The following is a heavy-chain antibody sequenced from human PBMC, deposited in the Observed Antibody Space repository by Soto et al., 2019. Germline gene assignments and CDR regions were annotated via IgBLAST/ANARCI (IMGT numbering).Heavy chain of an antibody. CDR3: ARKLVVVTSAPFDY. V-gene: IGHV1-3*01. CDR2: INAGNGNT. CDR1: GYTFTSYA. J-gene: IGHJ4*02. D-gene: IGHD3-22*01. Sequence: ASVKVSCKASGYTFTSYAMHWVRQAPGQRLEWMGWINAGNGNTKYSQKFQGRVTITRDTSASTAYMELSSLRSEDTAVYYCARKLVVVTSAPFDYWGQGTLVXVS.